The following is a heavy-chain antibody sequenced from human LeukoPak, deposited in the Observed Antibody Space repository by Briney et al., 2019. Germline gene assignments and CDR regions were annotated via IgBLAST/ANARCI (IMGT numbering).Heavy chain of an antibody. CDR1: SGSMTDSC. CDR3: TREGYDRSGYFLDF. CDR2: IYPSGRI. D-gene: IGHD3-22*01. V-gene: IGHV4-59*12. Sequence: PSETLSLTCSVSSGSMTDSCWSWFRQAPGKGFEWLGFIYPSGRIEYSPSLRSRVSFSVATSRMEATVRLRSVTASDTAAYYCTREGYDRSGYFLDFWGQGILVTVSS. J-gene: IGHJ4*02.